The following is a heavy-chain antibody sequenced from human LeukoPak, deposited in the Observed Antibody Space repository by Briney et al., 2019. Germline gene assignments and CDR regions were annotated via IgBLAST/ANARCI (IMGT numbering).Heavy chain of an antibody. J-gene: IGHJ4*02. CDR1: GGSISSSSYY. CDR3: ARLVAYSNYEGYFDY. V-gene: IGHV4-39*01. D-gene: IGHD4-11*01. CDR2: IYYSGST. Sequence: SETLSLTCTVSGGSISSSSYYWGWIRQPPGKGLEWIGSIYYSGSTYYNPSLKSRVTISVDTSKNQSSLKLSSATAADTAVYYCARLVAYSNYEGYFDYWGQGTLVTVSS.